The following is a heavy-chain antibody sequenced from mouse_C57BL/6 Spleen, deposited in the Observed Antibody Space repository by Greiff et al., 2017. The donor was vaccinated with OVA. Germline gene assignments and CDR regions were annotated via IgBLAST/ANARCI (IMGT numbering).Heavy chain of an antibody. J-gene: IGHJ1*03. D-gene: IGHD1-1*01. Sequence: VQLQQSGAELVKPGASVKISCKASGYAFSSYWMNWVKQRPGKGLEWIGQIYPGDGDTNYNGKFKGKATLTADKSSSTAYMQLSSLTSEDSAVYFCARGTTVVGYFDVWGTGTTVTVSS. CDR1: GYAFSSYW. CDR2: IYPGDGDT. V-gene: IGHV1-80*01. CDR3: ARGTTVVGYFDV.